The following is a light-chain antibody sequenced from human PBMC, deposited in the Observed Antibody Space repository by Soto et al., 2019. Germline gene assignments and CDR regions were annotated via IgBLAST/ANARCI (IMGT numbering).Light chain of an antibody. J-gene: IGLJ2*01. CDR1: SSDVGTYNL. Sequence: QSVLTQPASVSGSPGQSITISCTGTSSDVGTYNLVSWYQHHPGKAPKLMIYGDTKRPSGVSNRFSGSKSGNTASLTISGLQAEDEADYHCSSYAGSSTYVVFGGGTKLTVL. V-gene: IGLV2-23*01. CDR2: GDT. CDR3: SSYAGSSTYVV.